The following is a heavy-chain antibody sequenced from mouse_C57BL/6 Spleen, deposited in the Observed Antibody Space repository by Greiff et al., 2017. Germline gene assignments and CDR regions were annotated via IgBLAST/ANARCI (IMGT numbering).Heavy chain of an antibody. CDR1: GYSITSGYY. CDR2: ISYDGSN. Sequence: EVQLQESGPGLVKPSPSLSLTCSVTGYSITSGYYWNWIRQFPGNKLEWMGYISYDGSNNYNPSLKNRISITRDTSKNQFFLKLNSVTTEDTATYYCARDGGDRDYWGQGTTLTVSS. CDR3: ARDGGDRDY. J-gene: IGHJ2*01. V-gene: IGHV3-6*01. D-gene: IGHD1-1*02.